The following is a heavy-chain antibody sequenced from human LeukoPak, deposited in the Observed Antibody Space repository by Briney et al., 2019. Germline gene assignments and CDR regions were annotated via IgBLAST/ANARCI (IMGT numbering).Heavy chain of an antibody. V-gene: IGHV3-21*04. CDR2: ISSSSSYI. J-gene: IGHJ4*02. CDR1: GFTFSSYS. Sequence: GGSLRLSCAASGFTFSSYSMNWVRQAPGKGLEWVSSISSSSSYIYYADSVKGRFTISRDNAKNSLYLQMNSLRAEDTAVYYCASIGDSGSHADLTGWGQGTLVTVSS. CDR3: ASIGDSGSHADLTG. D-gene: IGHD1-26*01.